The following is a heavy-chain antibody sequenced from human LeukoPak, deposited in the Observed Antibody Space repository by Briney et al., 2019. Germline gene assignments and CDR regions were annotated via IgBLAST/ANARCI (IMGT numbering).Heavy chain of an antibody. D-gene: IGHD1-14*01. CDR3: ARGTFGTPMDV. CDR1: GGSISSSSYY. CDR2: IYYSGST. V-gene: IGHV4-61*05. Sequence: SETLSLTCTVSGGSISSSSYYWGWIRQPPGKGLEWIGYIYYSGSTNYNPSLKSRVTISVDTSKNQFSLKLSSVTAADTAVYYCARGTFGTPMDVWGKGTTVTISS. J-gene: IGHJ6*03.